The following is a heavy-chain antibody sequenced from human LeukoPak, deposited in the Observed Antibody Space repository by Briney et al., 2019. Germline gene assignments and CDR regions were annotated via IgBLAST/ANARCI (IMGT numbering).Heavy chain of an antibody. V-gene: IGHV3-23*01. J-gene: IGHJ4*02. Sequence: GGSLRLSCAASGFIFNNSGMGWVRQAPVRGLEWVSAISASGLTAYYGDSVKGRFTISRDNAKNTLYLHMSSLRGEDTAIYYCTENTWGRGTRVTVSS. CDR2: ISASGLTA. CDR3: TENT. CDR1: GFIFNNSG.